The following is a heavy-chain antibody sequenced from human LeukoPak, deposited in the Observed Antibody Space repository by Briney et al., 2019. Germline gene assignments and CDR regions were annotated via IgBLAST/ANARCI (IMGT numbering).Heavy chain of an antibody. D-gene: IGHD5-24*01. V-gene: IGHV4-39*01. CDR2: IYYSGST. CDR3: ASSKRWLQLNYFDY. CDR1: GGSISSSSYY. J-gene: IGHJ4*02. Sequence: SETLSLTCTVSGGSISSSSYYWGWIRQPPGKGLEWIGSIYYSGSTYYNPSLKSRVTISVGTSKNQFSLKLSSVTAADTAVYYCASSKRWLQLNYFDYWGQGTLVTVSS.